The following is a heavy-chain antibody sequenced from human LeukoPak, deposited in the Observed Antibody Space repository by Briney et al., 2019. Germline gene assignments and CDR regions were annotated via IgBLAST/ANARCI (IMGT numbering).Heavy chain of an antibody. CDR2: IVVDSGNT. Sequence: GTSVKVSCKASGYTFTSSAVQWVRQARGQRLEWIGWIVVDSGNTNYAQKFQERVTITRDTSTSTAYMELSSLRSEDTAVYYCAAADLRFRDYWGQGTLVTVSS. J-gene: IGHJ4*02. CDR3: AAADLRFRDY. V-gene: IGHV1-58*01. CDR1: GYTFTSSA. D-gene: IGHD3-3*01.